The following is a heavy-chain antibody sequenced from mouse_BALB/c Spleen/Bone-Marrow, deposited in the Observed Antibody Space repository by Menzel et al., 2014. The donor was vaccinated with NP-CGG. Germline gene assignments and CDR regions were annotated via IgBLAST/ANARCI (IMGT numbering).Heavy chain of an antibody. CDR1: GFTFSNYW. Sequence: EVKLMESGGGLVQPGGSMKLSCVASGFTFSNYWMNWVRQSPEKGLEWVAEIRLKSHNYATRYAESVKGRFTISRDDSKSSVYLQMNNLRYEDTGMYYCNNGLAYWGQGTLVTVSA. V-gene: IGHV6-6*02. CDR3: NNGLAY. CDR2: IRLKSHNYAT. J-gene: IGHJ3*01.